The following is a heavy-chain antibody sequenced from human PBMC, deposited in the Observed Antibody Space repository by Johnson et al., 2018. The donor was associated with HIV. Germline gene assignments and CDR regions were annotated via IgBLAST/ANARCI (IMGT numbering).Heavy chain of an antibody. Sequence: QVQLVESGGGVVQPGRSLRLSCAASGFTFSSYAMHWVRQAPGKGLEWVAVISYDGSNKYFADSVKGRFTISRDKSKNTLYLQMNSLRAEDTAVYYCARVRTAAGFDAFDIWGQGTMVTVS. CDR1: GFTFSSYA. CDR3: ARVRTAAGFDAFDI. J-gene: IGHJ3*02. D-gene: IGHD6-13*01. V-gene: IGHV3-30*04. CDR2: ISYDGSNK.